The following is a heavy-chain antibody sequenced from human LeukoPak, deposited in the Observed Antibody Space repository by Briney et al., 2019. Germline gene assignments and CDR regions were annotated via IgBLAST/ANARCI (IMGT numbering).Heavy chain of an antibody. D-gene: IGHD4/OR15-4a*01. CDR3: ARDNLVRDEAWWFNP. Sequence: AGVTVSYKGSGYTFTKYGISWVGQAAGQGGEGVGWISAYKGKKKYKQKLQGRGTITTEKSTRTAYMELRSLRSEDTAVYYCARDNLVRDEAWWFNPWGQGTLVTVSS. CDR1: GYTFTKYG. CDR2: ISAYKGKK. J-gene: IGHJ5*02. V-gene: IGHV1-18*01.